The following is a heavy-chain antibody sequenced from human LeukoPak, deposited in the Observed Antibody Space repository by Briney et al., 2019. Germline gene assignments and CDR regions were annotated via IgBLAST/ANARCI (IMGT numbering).Heavy chain of an antibody. CDR1: GGSFSGYY. Sequence: PSETLSLTCAVYGGSFSGYYWSWIRQHPGKGLEWIGYIYYGGSTYYNPSLKSRVTISVDTSKNQFSLKLSSVTAADTAVYYCARDGIVGATLFDYWGQGTLVTVSS. D-gene: IGHD1-26*01. J-gene: IGHJ4*02. CDR2: IYYGGST. CDR3: ARDGIVGATLFDY. V-gene: IGHV4-31*11.